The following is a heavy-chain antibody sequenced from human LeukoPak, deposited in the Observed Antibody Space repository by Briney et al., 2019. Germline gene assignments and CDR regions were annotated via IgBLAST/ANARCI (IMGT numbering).Heavy chain of an antibody. Sequence: ASVKVSCKASGYTFTTYGISWVRQAPGQGLEWMGWISAYNGNTNYAQKFQGRVTMTTDTSTSTAYMELRSLRSDDTAVYYCGRKRIRGYSFGVFNFGGKGKMVTVFS. D-gene: IGHD3-22*01. V-gene: IGHV1-18*01. CDR2: ISAYNGNT. CDR3: GRKRIRGYSFGVFNF. CDR1: GYTFTTYG. J-gene: IGHJ3*01.